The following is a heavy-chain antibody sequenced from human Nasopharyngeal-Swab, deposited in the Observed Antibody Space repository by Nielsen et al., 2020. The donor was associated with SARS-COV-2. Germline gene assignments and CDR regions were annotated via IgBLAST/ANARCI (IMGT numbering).Heavy chain of an antibody. CDR1: GGSISSSSYY. CDR2: IYYSGST. D-gene: IGHD6-13*01. Sequence: SDTLSLPFTVSGGSISSSSYYWGWIRQPPGKGLEWIGSIYYSGSTYYNPSLKSRVTISVDTSKNQFSLKLSSVTAADTAVYYCVGSSWYGDYYYYYGMDVWGQGTTVTVSS. CDR3: VGSSWYGDYYYYYGMDV. V-gene: IGHV4-39*07. J-gene: IGHJ6*02.